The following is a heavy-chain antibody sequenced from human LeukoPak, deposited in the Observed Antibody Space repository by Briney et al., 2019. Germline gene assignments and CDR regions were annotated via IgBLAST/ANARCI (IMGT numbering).Heavy chain of an antibody. CDR3: AKGGVRDDYGDFLDY. CDR1: GFTFSSYG. V-gene: IGHV3-23*01. CDR2: ISNSGGST. J-gene: IGHJ4*02. Sequence: GGSLRLSCAASGFTFSSYGMSWVRQAPGKGLEWVSAISNSGGSTPYADSVKGRFTISRDNSKNTLYLQMNSLRAEDTAVYYCAKGGVRDDYGDFLDYWGQGTLVTVSS. D-gene: IGHD4-17*01.